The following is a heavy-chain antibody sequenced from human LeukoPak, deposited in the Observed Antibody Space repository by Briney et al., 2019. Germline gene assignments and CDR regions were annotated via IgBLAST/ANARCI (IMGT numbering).Heavy chain of an antibody. CDR1: GFTFSSYS. J-gene: IGHJ4*02. CDR3: ARERYYSDSSGRLPFPLLDS. Sequence: ETGGSLRLSCAASGFTFSSYSMNWVRQAPGKGLEWVAVISYDGSNKYYADSVKGRFTISRDNSKNTLYLQMNSLRAEDTAIYYCARERYYSDSSGRLPFPLLDSWGQGTLVTVSS. D-gene: IGHD3-22*01. CDR2: ISYDGSNK. V-gene: IGHV3-30*03.